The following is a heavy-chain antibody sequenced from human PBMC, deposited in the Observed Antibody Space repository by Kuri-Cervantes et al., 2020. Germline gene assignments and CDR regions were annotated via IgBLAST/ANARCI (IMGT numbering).Heavy chain of an antibody. V-gene: IGHV4-59*01. CDR1: GGSISSYY. CDR2: IYYSGST. J-gene: IGHJ3*02. Sequence: GSLRLSCTVSGGSISSYYWSWIRQPPGKGLEWIGYIYYSGSTNYNPSLKSRVTISVDTSKNQFSLKLSSVTAADTAVYYCATRAPYIVVVPAAANAFDIWGQGTMVTVSS. CDR3: ATRAPYIVVVPAAANAFDI. D-gene: IGHD2-2*01.